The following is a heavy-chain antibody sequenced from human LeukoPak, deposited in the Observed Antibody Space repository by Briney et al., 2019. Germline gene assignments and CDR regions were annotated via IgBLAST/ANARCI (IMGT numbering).Heavy chain of an antibody. CDR1: GSTFSFYA. D-gene: IGHD6-13*01. Sequence: PGGSLRLSCAASGSTFSFYAMSWVRQAPGKGLEWVAGITSSGNTTYYADPVKGRFTISRDNAKNSLYLQMNSLRAEDTAVYYCARDRGYSSFLTDYWGQGTLVTVSS. CDR3: ARDRGYSSFLTDY. V-gene: IGHV3-23*01. J-gene: IGHJ4*02. CDR2: ITSSGNTT.